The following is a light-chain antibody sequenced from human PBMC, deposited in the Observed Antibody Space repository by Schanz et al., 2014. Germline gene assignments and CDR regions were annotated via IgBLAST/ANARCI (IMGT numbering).Light chain of an antibody. CDR3: SSYTSSNNLGV. J-gene: IGLJ1*01. CDR1: SSNIGSNS. V-gene: IGLV1-44*01. Sequence: QSVLTQPPSASGTPGQRVTISCSGSSSNIGSNSVNWYQQLPGTAPKLLIYSSNQRPSGVPDRFSGSKSGNTASLTISGLQDEDEDDYYCSSYTSSNNLGVFGTGTMLTVL. CDR2: SSN.